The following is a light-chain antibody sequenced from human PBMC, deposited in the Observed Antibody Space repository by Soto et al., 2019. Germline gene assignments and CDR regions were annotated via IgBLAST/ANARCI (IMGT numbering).Light chain of an antibody. Sequence: EIVLTQSPGTLSLSPGERATLSCRASQSVSSSYLAWYQQKPGQAPRLLIDGASSRATGIPDRFSGSGSGTDFTLTISRLEPEDFAVYYCQQYGSSLSITFGQATRLEIK. CDR3: QQYGSSLSIT. CDR2: GAS. V-gene: IGKV3-20*01. J-gene: IGKJ5*01. CDR1: QSVSSSY.